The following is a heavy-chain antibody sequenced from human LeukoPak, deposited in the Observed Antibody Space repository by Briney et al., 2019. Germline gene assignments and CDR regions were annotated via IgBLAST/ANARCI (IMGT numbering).Heavy chain of an antibody. V-gene: IGHV1-18*01. CDR3: ARDPSGNPYFFDY. J-gene: IGHJ4*02. CDR1: GYSFTSYG. CDR2: INPYNGKT. Sequence: ASVKVSCKPSGYSFTSYGISWVRPAPGQGLEWVGWINPYNGKTNYAQKVQGRVTVTTDTSTSTAYMELRSLRFDDTAVYYCARDPSGNPYFFDYWGQGTLVTVSS. D-gene: IGHD3-3*01.